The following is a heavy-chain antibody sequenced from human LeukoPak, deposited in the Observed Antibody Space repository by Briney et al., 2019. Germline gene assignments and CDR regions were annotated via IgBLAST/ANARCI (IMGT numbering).Heavy chain of an antibody. V-gene: IGHV4-59*01. CDR3: ARVRALSYYDSSGDLYYFEY. J-gene: IGHJ4*02. CDR1: GGSISSYY. Sequence: SETLSLTCTVSGGSISSYYWSWIRQPPGKGLECIGYISYSGSTNSNPSLKSRVTISIDTSKNQFSLKLTSVTAADTAVYYCARVRALSYYDSSGDLYYFEYWGQGTLVTVSS. CDR2: ISYSGST. D-gene: IGHD3-22*01.